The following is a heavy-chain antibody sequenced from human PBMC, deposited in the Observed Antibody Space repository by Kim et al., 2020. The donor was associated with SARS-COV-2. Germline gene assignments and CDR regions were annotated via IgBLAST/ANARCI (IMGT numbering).Heavy chain of an antibody. CDR2: INHSGST. CDR1: GGSFSGYY. Sequence: SETLSLTCAVYGGSFSGYYWSWIRQPPGKGLEWIGEINHSGSTNYYPSLKSRVTISVDTSKNQFSLKLSPVTAADTAVYYCARGRNYYGSGSSPYYYYGMDDWGRGTTVTVSS. J-gene: IGHJ6*02. V-gene: IGHV4-34*01. CDR3: ARGRNYYGSGSSPYYYYGMDD. D-gene: IGHD3-10*01.